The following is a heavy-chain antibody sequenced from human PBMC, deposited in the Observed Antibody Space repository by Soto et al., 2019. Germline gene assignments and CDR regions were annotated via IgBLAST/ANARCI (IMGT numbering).Heavy chain of an antibody. CDR2: IYYSGRT. CDR3: ARWWSGSRQGFDP. V-gene: IGHV4-31*03. J-gene: IGHJ5*02. Sequence: QVQLQESGPGLVKPSQTLSLTCTVSGGSIRSGDYYWSWIRQHPGKGLEWIGYIYYSGRTYYNPSHKSRVTISVDTSKNQFSLKLSSVTAADTAVYYGARWWSGSRQGFDPWGQGTLVTVSS. D-gene: IGHD3-3*01. CDR1: GGSIRSGDYY.